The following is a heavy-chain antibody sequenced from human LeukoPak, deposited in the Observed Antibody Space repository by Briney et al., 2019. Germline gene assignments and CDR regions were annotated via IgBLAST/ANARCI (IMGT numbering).Heavy chain of an antibody. J-gene: IGHJ4*02. V-gene: IGHV4-59*08. CDR2: TYYTGGT. CDR3: ARHAIGWNYFDY. D-gene: IGHD2-2*02. Sequence: SETLSLTCAVSGGSINNYYWSWIPQPPGKGLVWIGYTYYTGGTYYNPSLKSRVSISVDTSKNQFSLQLSSVTAADTAVYFCARHAIGWNYFDYWGQGTLVTVSS. CDR1: GGSINNYY.